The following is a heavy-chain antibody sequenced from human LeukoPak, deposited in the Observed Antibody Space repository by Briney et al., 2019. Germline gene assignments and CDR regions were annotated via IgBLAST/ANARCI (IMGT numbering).Heavy chain of an antibody. CDR3: AASRWSGALDF. Sequence: GGSLRLSCAASGFIFRDYWMLWVRQVPGKGLIWVSRIDRDGFPTIYADSVKGRFTVSRNNARNALYLQMNNLRDEDSAVYYCAASRWSGALDFWGKGSLVTVSS. J-gene: IGHJ4*02. D-gene: IGHD3-3*01. V-gene: IGHV3-74*01. CDR1: GFIFRDYW. CDR2: IDRDGFPT.